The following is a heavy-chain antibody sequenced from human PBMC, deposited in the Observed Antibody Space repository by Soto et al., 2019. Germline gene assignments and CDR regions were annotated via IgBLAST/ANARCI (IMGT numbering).Heavy chain of an antibody. CDR3: ARDRVGSSWSYFDY. V-gene: IGHV3-33*01. D-gene: IGHD6-13*01. CDR2: IWYDGSNK. Sequence: GGSLRLSCAASGFTFSSYGMHWVRQAPGKGLEWVAVIWYDGSNKYYADSVKGRFTISRDNSKNTLYLQMNSLRAEDTAVYYCARDRVGSSWSYFDYWGQGTLVTVSS. J-gene: IGHJ4*02. CDR1: GFTFSSYG.